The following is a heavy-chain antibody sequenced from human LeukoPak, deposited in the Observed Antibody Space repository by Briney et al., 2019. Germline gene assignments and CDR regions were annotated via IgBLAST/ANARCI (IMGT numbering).Heavy chain of an antibody. CDR3: ARGNGGNDY. D-gene: IGHD4-23*01. Sequence: GGSLRLSCAASGFTFSSYSMNWVRQAPGKGLEWVSFISSSSSYIYYADSAKGRFTISRDNAKNSLYLQMNSLRAEDTAVYYCARGNGGNDYWGQGTLVTVSS. CDR2: ISSSSSYI. J-gene: IGHJ4*02. CDR1: GFTFSSYS. V-gene: IGHV3-21*01.